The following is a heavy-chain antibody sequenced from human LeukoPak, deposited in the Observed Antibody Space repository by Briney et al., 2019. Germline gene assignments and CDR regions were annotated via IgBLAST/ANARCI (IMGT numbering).Heavy chain of an antibody. J-gene: IGHJ4*02. Sequence: SETLSLTCSVSGGSISSLYWSWIRQTPGKGLEWIGYIYYTGSTNYNPSLKSRVTIFVDMSKNQFSLRLSSVTAADTAVYYCARHRAYSSSSPFDYWGQGTLVTVSS. V-gene: IGHV4-59*08. CDR3: ARHRAYSSSSPFDY. CDR2: IYYTGST. D-gene: IGHD6-6*01. CDR1: GGSISSLY.